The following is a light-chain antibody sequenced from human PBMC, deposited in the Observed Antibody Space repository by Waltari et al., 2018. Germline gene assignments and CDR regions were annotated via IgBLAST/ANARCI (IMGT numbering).Light chain of an antibody. J-gene: IGKJ1*01. V-gene: IGKV1-5*03. CDR2: KAS. CDR3: QQYNSYSGT. CDR1: QSISSW. Sequence: DIQMTQSPPPLSASVGDRVTITCRASQSISSWLAWYQQKPGKAPKLLIYKASSLESGVPSRFSGSGSGTEFTLTISSLQPDDFATYYCQQYNSYSGTFGQGTKVEIK.